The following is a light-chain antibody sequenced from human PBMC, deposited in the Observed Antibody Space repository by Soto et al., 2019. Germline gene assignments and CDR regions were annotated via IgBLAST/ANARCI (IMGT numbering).Light chain of an antibody. Sequence: EIVLTQSPDTLSLSPGDIATLSCRAMQSVGHMFLSWFQQKPGQAPLLLIFDSYRSATGIPDRFSGSGSGTNLALTLSRLEPEDFALYYSHQYASXFGTCGQGTKV. CDR3: HQYASXFGT. CDR1: QSVGHMF. V-gene: IGKV3-20*01. CDR2: DSY. J-gene: IGKJ1*01.